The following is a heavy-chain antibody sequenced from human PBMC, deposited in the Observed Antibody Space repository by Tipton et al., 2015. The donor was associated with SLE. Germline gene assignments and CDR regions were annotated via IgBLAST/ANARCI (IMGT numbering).Heavy chain of an antibody. CDR2: ITADGGT. V-gene: IGHV3-23*01. CDR3: AKDPNGDYVGAFDS. J-gene: IGHJ3*02. Sequence: GSLRLSCAASGFTFSAYAMTWARQAPGKGLEWVSSITADGGTSYTDSVQGRFTVSRDNSKNTLYLQMNSLRLEDTAVYYCAKDPNGDYVGAFDSWGQGTMVTVSS. D-gene: IGHD4-23*01. CDR1: GFTFSAYA.